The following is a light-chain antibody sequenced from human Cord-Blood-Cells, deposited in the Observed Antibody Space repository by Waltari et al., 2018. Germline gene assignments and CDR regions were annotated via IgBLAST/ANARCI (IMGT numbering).Light chain of an antibody. CDR2: LGS. CDR1: QSLLHSNGYNY. J-gene: IGKJ2*01. Sequence: DIVMTQSPLSLPVTPGKPASISCRSSQSLLHSNGYNYLDWYLQKPGQSPQLLIYLGSNRASWVPDRCSGSGSGTDFTLKISRVEAEDVGVYYCMQALQTIYTFGQGTKLEIK. CDR3: MQALQTIYT. V-gene: IGKV2-28*01.